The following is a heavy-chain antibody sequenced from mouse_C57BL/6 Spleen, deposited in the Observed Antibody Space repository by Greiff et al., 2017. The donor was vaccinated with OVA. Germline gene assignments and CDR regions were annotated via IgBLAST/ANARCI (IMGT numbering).Heavy chain of an antibody. CDR3: ARSPYYGSSSYWYFDV. CDR1: GFSLSTSGMG. J-gene: IGHJ1*03. Sequence: QVTLKESGPGILQSSQTLSLTCSFSGFSLSTSGMGVSWIRQPSGKGLEWLAHIYWDDDKRYNPSLKSRLTISKDTSRNQVFLKITRVDTADTATYYCARSPYYGSSSYWYFDVWGTGTTVTVSS. V-gene: IGHV8-12*01. CDR2: IYWDDDK. D-gene: IGHD1-1*01.